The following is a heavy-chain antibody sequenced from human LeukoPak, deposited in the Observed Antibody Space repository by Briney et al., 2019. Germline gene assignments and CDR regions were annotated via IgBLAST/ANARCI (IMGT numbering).Heavy chain of an antibody. D-gene: IGHD3-3*01. CDR3: ARGRSDYYDFWSGYPGTLDY. V-gene: IGHV4-34*01. Sequence: SETLSLTCAVYGGSFSGYYWSWIRQPPGKGLEWIGEINHSGSTNYNPSLKSRVTISVDTSKNQFSLKLSSVTAADTAVYYCARGRSDYYDFWSGYPGTLDYWGQGTLVTVSS. J-gene: IGHJ4*02. CDR2: INHSGST. CDR1: GGSFSGYY.